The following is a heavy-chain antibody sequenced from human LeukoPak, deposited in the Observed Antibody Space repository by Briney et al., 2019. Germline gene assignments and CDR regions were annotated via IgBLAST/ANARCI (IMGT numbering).Heavy chain of an antibody. CDR2: IHYSGST. J-gene: IGHJ6*03. Sequence: NASETLSLTCTVSGGSISSYYWSWIRQPPGKGLEWIGYIHYSGSTNYNPSLKSRVTISVDTSKNQFSLKLSSVTAADTAVYYCARLAVVVPAGRDYFYMDVWGKGTTVTVSS. CDR1: GGSISSYY. D-gene: IGHD2-2*01. V-gene: IGHV4-59*01. CDR3: ARLAVVVPAGRDYFYMDV.